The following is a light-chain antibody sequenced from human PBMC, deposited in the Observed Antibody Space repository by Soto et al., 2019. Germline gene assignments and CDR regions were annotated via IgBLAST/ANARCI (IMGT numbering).Light chain of an antibody. CDR2: GES. V-gene: IGKV3-15*01. CDR3: QQYNNWPWT. J-gene: IGKJ1*01. CDR1: QSININ. Sequence: ETVMTQSPATLSVSPGERATLSCRASQSININLAWYQQKPGQAPRLLIYGESARATGIPARFSGTGSGTEFTLTISSLQSEDFAVYYCQQYNNWPWTFGQWTKVEIK.